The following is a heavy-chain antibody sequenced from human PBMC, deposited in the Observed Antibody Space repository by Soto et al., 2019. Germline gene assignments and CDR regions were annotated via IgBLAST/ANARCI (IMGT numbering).Heavy chain of an antibody. CDR3: TRVAGKKLYYYGMDV. CDR1: GYTFTSYD. CDR2: MNPNSGNT. V-gene: IGHV1-8*01. D-gene: IGHD6-19*01. Sequence: ASVKVSCKASGYTFTSYDINWVRQATGQGLEWMGWMNPNSGNTGYAQKFQGRVTMTRNTSISTAYMELSSLRSEDTAVYYCTRVAGKKLYYYGMDVWGQGTTVTVSS. J-gene: IGHJ6*02.